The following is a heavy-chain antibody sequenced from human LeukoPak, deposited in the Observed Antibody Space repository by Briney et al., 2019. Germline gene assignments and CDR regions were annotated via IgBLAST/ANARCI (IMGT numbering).Heavy chain of an antibody. D-gene: IGHD3-10*01. V-gene: IGHV1-69*13. Sequence: SVKVSCKASGGTVRRFGISWVRQAPGQGLEWMGGIIPIFGTANYAQKFQGRVTITADESTSTAYMELSSLRSEDTAVYYCARAYGSGSYYDYYYYMDVWGKGTTVTISS. CDR1: GGTVRRFG. CDR2: IIPIFGTA. CDR3: ARAYGSGSYYDYYYYMDV. J-gene: IGHJ6*03.